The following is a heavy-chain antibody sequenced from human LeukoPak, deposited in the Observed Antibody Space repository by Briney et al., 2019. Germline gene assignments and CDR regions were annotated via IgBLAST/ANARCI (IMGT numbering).Heavy chain of an antibody. CDR3: ARVTGYMIEDYFDY. CDR1: GFTFSTYS. V-gene: IGHV3-48*04. J-gene: IGHJ4*02. CDR2: ISCDSSTI. D-gene: IGHD3-22*01. Sequence: PGGSLRLSCAASGFTFSTYSINWVRQAPGKGLEGVSYISCDSSTIYYADSLKGRFTTSRHNAKNTLYLQMNSLRAEDTAVYYCARVTGYMIEDYFDYWGQGTLVTVSS.